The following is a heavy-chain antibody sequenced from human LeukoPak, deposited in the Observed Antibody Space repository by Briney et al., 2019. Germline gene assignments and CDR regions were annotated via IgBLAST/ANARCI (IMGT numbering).Heavy chain of an antibody. D-gene: IGHD6-19*01. CDR1: GYTFTSYG. V-gene: IGHV1-18*01. CDR2: ISAYNGNT. Sequence: ASVKVCCKASGYTFTSYGISWVRQAPGQGLEWMGWISAYNGNTNYAQKLQGRVTMTTDTSTSTAYMELRSLRSDDTAVYYCARVMSEQWLTNWFDPWGQGTLVTVSS. CDR3: ARVMSEQWLTNWFDP. J-gene: IGHJ5*02.